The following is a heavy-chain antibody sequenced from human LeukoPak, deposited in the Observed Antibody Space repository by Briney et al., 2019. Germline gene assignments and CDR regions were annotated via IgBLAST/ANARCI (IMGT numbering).Heavy chain of an antibody. D-gene: IGHD3-10*01. CDR1: GYSFTGYY. V-gene: IGHV1-18*04. J-gene: IGHJ6*03. CDR2: ISAYNGDT. Sequence: ASVKVSCKASGYSFTGYYMHWVRRAPGQGLEWMGWISAYNGDTNYAQKLQGRVTMTTDTFTSTAYMELRSLRSDDTAVHYRARDLLWFGELLSYYYMDVWGKGTTVTVSS. CDR3: ARDLLWFGELLSYYYMDV.